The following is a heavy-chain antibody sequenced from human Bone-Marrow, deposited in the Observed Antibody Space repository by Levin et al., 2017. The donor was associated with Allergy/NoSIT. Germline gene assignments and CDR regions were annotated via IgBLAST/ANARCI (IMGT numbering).Heavy chain of an antibody. CDR1: GFTFSSYE. J-gene: IGHJ4*02. CDR2: ISSSGSTI. Sequence: GESLKISCAASGFTFSSYEMNWVRQAPGKGLEWVSYISSSGSTIYYADSVKGRFTISRDNAKNSLYLQMNSLRAEDTAVYYCASYIYSYGWGYFDYWGQGTLVTVSS. V-gene: IGHV3-48*03. D-gene: IGHD5-18*01. CDR3: ASYIYSYGWGYFDY.